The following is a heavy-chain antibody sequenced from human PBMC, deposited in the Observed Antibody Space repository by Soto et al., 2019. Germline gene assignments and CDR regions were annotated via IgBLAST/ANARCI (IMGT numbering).Heavy chain of an antibody. CDR1: GYTFTSYG. CDR3: ARDPSTFDDFWSGYSPPPYYYYGMDV. V-gene: IGHV1-18*04. CDR2: ISAYNGNT. J-gene: IGHJ6*02. Sequence: ASVKVSCKASGYTFTSYGISWVRQAPGQGLEWMGWISAYNGNTNYAQKLQGRVTMTTDTSTSTAYMELRSLRSDDTAVYYCARDPSTFDDFWSGYSPPPYYYYGMDVWGQGTTVTVSS. D-gene: IGHD3-3*01.